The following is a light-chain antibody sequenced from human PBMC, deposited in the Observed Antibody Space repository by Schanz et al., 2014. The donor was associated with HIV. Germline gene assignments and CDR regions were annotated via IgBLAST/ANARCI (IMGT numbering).Light chain of an antibody. V-gene: IGLV2-14*01. CDR3: QSYDSSLSGLV. CDR1: SSDVGGYNY. J-gene: IGLJ3*02. CDR2: DVT. Sequence: QSVLTQPASVSGSPGQSITISCTGTSSDVGGYNYVSWYQQHPGRAPQLMIYDVTYRPSGVSDRFSGSKSGNTASLAITGLQAEDEADYYCQSYDSSLSGLVFGGGTKLTVL.